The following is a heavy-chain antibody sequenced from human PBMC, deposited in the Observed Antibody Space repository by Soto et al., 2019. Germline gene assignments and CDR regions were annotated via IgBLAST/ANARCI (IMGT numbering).Heavy chain of an antibody. CDR1: GFTFSDYS. V-gene: IGHV3-21*01. CDR2: ISSASSYI. Sequence: EVQLVESGGGLVKPGGSLRLSCVASGFTFSDYSMNWVRQAPGKGLEWVSSISSASSYIYYADSVKGRFTISRDNAKNSLYLKMNSLRAEDTAVYYCARGAMTTTHWGQGTLVTVSS. CDR3: ARGAMTTTH. D-gene: IGHD4-17*01. J-gene: IGHJ4*02.